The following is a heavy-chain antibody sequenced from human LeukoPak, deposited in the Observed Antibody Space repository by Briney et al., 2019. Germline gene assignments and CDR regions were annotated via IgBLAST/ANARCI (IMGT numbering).Heavy chain of an antibody. CDR2: IIPIFGIA. J-gene: IGHJ1*01. D-gene: IGHD2-2*01. CDR1: GGTFSSYA. V-gene: IGHV1-69*04. CDR3: ATPHPKNIVVPAARGEVVAPFQH. Sequence: GASVKVSCKASGGTFSSYAISWVRQAPGQGLEWMGRIIPIFGIANYAQKFQGRVTITADKSTSTAYMELSSLRSEDTAVYYCATPHPKNIVVPAARGEVVAPFQHWGQGTLVTVSS.